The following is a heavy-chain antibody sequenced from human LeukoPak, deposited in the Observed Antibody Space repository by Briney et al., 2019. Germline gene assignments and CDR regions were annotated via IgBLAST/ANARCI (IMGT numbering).Heavy chain of an antibody. J-gene: IGHJ4*02. V-gene: IGHV3-74*01. CDR3: ATGDTAMVLSFDY. CDR1: GFTFSSYW. D-gene: IGHD5-18*01. Sequence: GGSLRLSCAASGFTFSSYWMHWVRQAPGKGLVWVSRINSDGSSTSYADSVKGRFTISRDNVKNTLYLQMNSLRAEDTAVYYCATGDTAMVLSFDYWGQGTLVTVSS. CDR2: INSDGSST.